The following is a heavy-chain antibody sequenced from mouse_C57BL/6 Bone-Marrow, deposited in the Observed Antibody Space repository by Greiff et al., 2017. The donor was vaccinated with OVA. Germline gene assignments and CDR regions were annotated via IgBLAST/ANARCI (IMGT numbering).Heavy chain of an antibody. CDR3: ARVKQRRQMDY. Sequence: VQLQQSGPELVKPGASVKISCKASGYAFSSSWMNWVKQRPGKGLEWIGRIYPGDGDTNYNGKFKGKATLTADKSSSTAYMQLSSLTSEDSAVNYCARVKQRRQMDYWGQGTSVTVSS. J-gene: IGHJ4*01. CDR1: GYAFSSSW. V-gene: IGHV1-82*01. D-gene: IGHD3-2*02. CDR2: IYPGDGDT.